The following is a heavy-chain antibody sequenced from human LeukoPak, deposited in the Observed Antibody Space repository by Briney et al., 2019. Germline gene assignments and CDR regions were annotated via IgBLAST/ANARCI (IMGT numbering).Heavy chain of an antibody. V-gene: IGHV1-69*13. CDR3: ARMYSSSWLFRDDAFDI. Sequence: SVKVSCKASGGTFSSYAISWVRQAPGQGLEWMGGIIPIFGTANYAQKFQGRITITADESTSTAYMELSSLRSEGTVVYYCARMYSSSWLFRDDAFDIWGQGTMVTVSS. D-gene: IGHD6-13*01. J-gene: IGHJ3*02. CDR1: GGTFSSYA. CDR2: IIPIFGTA.